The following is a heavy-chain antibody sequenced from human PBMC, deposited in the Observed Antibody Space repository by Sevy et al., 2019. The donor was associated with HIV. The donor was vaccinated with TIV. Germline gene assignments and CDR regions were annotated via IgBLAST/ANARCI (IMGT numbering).Heavy chain of an antibody. CDR3: ARVGCSISSCPKGDAFDI. CDR2: ISGSSSYT. V-gene: IGHV3-11*06. J-gene: IGHJ3*02. CDR1: GFTFSDYY. D-gene: IGHD2-2*01. Sequence: GGSQRLSCAASGFTFSDYYINWIRQAPGKGLEWVSYISGSSSYTNYADSVKGRFTISRDNAKNSLYLQMNSLRAEDTAVYYCARVGCSISSCPKGDAFDIWGQGTMVTVSS.